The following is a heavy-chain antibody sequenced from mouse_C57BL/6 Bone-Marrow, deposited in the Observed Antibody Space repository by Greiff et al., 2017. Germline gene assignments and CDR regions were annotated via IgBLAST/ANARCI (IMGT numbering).Heavy chain of an antibody. V-gene: IGHV5-4*03. CDR1: GFTFSSYA. J-gene: IGHJ2*01. CDR2: ISDGGSYT. D-gene: IGHD2-5*01. Sequence: EVNVVESGGGLVKPGGSLKLSCAASGFTFSSYAMSWVRQTPEKRLEWVATISDGGSYTYYPDNVKGRFTISRDNAKNNLYLQMSHLKSEDTAMYYCARYRGYSNYGRGFFDYWGQGTTLTVSS. CDR3: ARYRGYSNYGRGFFDY.